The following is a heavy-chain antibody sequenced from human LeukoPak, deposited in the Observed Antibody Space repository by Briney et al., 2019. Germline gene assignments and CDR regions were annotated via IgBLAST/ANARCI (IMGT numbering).Heavy chain of an antibody. CDR1: GFTFSSYA. CDR2: ISYDGSNK. D-gene: IGHD3-22*01. V-gene: IGHV3-30-3*01. J-gene: IGHJ5*02. CDR3: ARGGYYYDSSGYLNWFDP. Sequence: GGSLRLSCAASGFTFSSYAMHWVRQAPGKGLEWVAVISYDGSNKYYADSVKGRFTISRDNSKNTLYLQMNSLRAEDTAVYYCARGGYYYDSSGYLNWFDPWGQGTLVTVSS.